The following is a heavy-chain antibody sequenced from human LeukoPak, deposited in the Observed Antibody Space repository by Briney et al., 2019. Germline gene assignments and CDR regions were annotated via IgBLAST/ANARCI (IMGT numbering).Heavy chain of an antibody. Sequence: ASVKVSCKASGYTFTSYYMHWVRQAPGQGLEWMGIINPSGGSTSYAQKFQGRVTITTDESTSTAYMELSSLRSEDTAVYYCARAPAVAGKSMDVWGKGTTVTVSS. V-gene: IGHV1-46*01. CDR1: GYTFTSYY. J-gene: IGHJ6*03. D-gene: IGHD6-19*01. CDR3: ARAPAVAGKSMDV. CDR2: INPSGGST.